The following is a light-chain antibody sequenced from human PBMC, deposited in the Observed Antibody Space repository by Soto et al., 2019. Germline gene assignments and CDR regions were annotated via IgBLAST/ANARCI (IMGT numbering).Light chain of an antibody. V-gene: IGLV2-14*01. J-gene: IGLJ2*01. CDR1: SSDIGGSNY. Sequence: QSAPTQPASVSGSPGQSITISCTGTSSDIGGSNYVSWYQQHPGEAPKLIIYNVSNRPSGVSNRFSGSKSGNTASLTISGLQAEDEADYYCNSYISTSTPRAFGGGTQLTVL. CDR2: NVS. CDR3: NSYISTSTPRA.